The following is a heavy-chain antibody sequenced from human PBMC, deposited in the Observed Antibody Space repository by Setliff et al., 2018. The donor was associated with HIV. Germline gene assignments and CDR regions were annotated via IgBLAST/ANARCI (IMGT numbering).Heavy chain of an antibody. CDR3: ARGVGMRGIIVGRPLDS. D-gene: IGHD2-21*01. CDR2: IYYSGST. CDR1: GGSISISSYY. Sequence: SETLSLTCTVSGGSISISSYYWGWIRQPPGKGLEWIGSIYYSGSTYCNPSLKSRVTISVDTSKNQFSLKLSSVTAADTAVFYCARGVGMRGIIVGRPLDSWGRGTLVTVSS. J-gene: IGHJ4*02. V-gene: IGHV4-39*07.